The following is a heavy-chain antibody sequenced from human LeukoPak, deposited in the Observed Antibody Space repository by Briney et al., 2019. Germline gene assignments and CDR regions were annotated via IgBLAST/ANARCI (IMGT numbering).Heavy chain of an antibody. CDR3: AHRVVGPAAIDY. J-gene: IGHJ4*02. CDR1: GFTFSGYA. CDR2: ISGSGGST. Sequence: GGSLRLSCAASGFTFSGYAISWVRQAPGKRLEWVSAISGSGGSTYYADSVKGRFTISRDNSKNTLYLQMNSLRAEDTAVYYCAHRVVGPAAIDYWGQGTLVTVSS. V-gene: IGHV3-23*01. D-gene: IGHD2-2*01.